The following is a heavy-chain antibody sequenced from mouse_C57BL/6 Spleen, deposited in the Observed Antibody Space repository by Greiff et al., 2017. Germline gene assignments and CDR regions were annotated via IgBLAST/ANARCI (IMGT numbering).Heavy chain of an antibody. V-gene: IGHV1-52*01. Sequence: QVQLQQPGAEPVRPGSSVKLSCKASGYTFTSYWMHWVKQRPIQGLEWIGNIDPSDSETNYNQKFKDKATLTVDKSSSTAYMQLSSLTSEDSAVYYCASSGGYSNPDYWGQGTTLTVSS. CDR1: GYTFTSYW. J-gene: IGHJ2*01. CDR2: IDPSDSET. CDR3: ASSGGYSNPDY. D-gene: IGHD2-5*01.